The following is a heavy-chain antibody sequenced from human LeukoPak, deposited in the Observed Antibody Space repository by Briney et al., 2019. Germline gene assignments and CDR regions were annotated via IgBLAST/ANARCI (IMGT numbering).Heavy chain of an antibody. CDR3: ARTSRRIHIYSSGWYYFDY. J-gene: IGHJ4*02. Sequence: SETLSLTCTVSGDSISSHYWSWIRQPPGKGLEWIGYIHYFGNTKYNPSLKSRVTISVDTSKNQFSLKLNSVTAADTAVYYCARTSRRIHIYSSGWYYFDYWGQGTLATVSS. V-gene: IGHV4-59*11. CDR2: IHYFGNT. CDR1: GDSISSHY. D-gene: IGHD6-19*01.